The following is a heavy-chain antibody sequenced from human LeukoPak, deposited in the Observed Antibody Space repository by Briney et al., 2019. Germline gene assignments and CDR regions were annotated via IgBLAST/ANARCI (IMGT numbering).Heavy chain of an antibody. D-gene: IGHD6-13*01. CDR1: GFTFTDYW. CDR3: ARDGTAPGLYFDL. Sequence: GGSLRLSCAVSGFTFTDYWMKWVRQAPGKGLEWVASIRQDGGEKSYVVSVKGRFTISRDNTKNSLYLQMSSLRVEDTAVYYCARDGTAPGLYFDLWGQGTLVTVSS. CDR2: IRQDGGEK. V-gene: IGHV3-7*01. J-gene: IGHJ4*01.